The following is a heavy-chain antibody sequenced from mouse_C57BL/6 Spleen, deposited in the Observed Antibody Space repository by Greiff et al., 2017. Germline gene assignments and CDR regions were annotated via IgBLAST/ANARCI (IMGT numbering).Heavy chain of an antibody. V-gene: IGHV1-54*01. D-gene: IGHD2-4*01. Sequence: QVQLQQSGAELVRPGTSVKVSCKASGYAFTNYLIEWVKQRPGQGLEWIGVINPGSGGTNYNEKFKGKATLTADKSSSTAYMQLSSLTSEDSAVYFCARGAHYDYDVTYFEVWGTGTTVTVSS. CDR2: INPGSGGT. CDR3: ARGAHYDYDVTYFEV. CDR1: GYAFTNYL. J-gene: IGHJ1*03.